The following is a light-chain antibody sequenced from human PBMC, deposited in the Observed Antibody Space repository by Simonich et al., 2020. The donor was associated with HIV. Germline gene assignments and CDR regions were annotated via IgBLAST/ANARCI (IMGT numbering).Light chain of an antibody. J-gene: IGKJ2*01. CDR1: QSVSSSY. CDR3: QQRSNWPPWMYT. V-gene: IGKV3-11*01. CDR2: DAS. Sequence: EIVLTQSPGTLSLSPGERITLSCRASQSVSSSYLAWYQQKPGLAPRLLIYDASNRATGIPARFSGSGSGTDFTLTISSLEPEDFAVYYCQQRSNWPPWMYTFGQGTKLEIK.